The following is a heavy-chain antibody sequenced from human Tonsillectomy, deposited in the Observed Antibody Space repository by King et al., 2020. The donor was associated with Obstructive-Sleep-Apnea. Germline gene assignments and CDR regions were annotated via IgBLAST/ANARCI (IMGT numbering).Heavy chain of an antibody. V-gene: IGHV4-59*01. Sequence: VQLQESGPGLVKPSETLSLTCTVSGGSISSYYWSWIRQPPGKGLEWIGYIYYSGSTNYNPSLKSRVTISVDTSNNQFSLKLTSVTAADTAVYYCARQSSTNWLMGYWGQGTLVTVSS. J-gene: IGHJ4*02. CDR2: IYYSGST. CDR3: ARQSSTNWLMGY. D-gene: IGHD2-8*01. CDR1: GGSISSYY.